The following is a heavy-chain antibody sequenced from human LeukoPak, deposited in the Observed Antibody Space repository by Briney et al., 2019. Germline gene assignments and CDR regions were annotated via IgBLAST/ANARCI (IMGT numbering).Heavy chain of an antibody. CDR2: IYHSGST. D-gene: IGHD5-24*01. CDR3: ARGRGRDGDNLTS. J-gene: IGHJ4*02. CDR1: GDSIRSSTYY. Sequence: SETLSLTCTVSGDSIRSSTYYWGWIRQPPGKGLEWIGTIYHSGSTYYNPSLKSRVTISADTSKKQFSLKLRSVTAADTAVYYCARGRGRDGDNLTSWGQGTLVTVSS. V-gene: IGHV4-39*07.